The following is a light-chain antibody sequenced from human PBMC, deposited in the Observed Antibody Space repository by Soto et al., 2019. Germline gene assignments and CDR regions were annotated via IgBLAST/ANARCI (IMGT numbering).Light chain of an antibody. Sequence: QSALTQPASVSGSPVQSITISCTGTNSDVGGYNYVSWYQQHPNKAPKLMIYDVSSRPSGVSNRFSGSKSGNTASLTISGLQAEDEADYYCSSYTSSGTLVVFGGGTKLTVL. CDR3: SSYTSSGTLVV. V-gene: IGLV2-14*01. CDR1: NSDVGGYNY. J-gene: IGLJ2*01. CDR2: DVS.